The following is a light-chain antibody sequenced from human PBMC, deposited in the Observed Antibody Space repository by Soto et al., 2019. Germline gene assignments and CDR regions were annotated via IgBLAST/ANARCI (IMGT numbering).Light chain of an antibody. J-gene: IGKJ1*01. Sequence: EIVLTQSPCTLSWSPGERATLSCRASQSVSSSYLAWYQQKPGQAPRLLIYGASSRATGIPDRFSGSGSGTDFTLTISRLEPEDFAVYYCQQYGSSQTFGQGTKVDIK. V-gene: IGKV3-20*01. CDR1: QSVSSSY. CDR3: QQYGSSQT. CDR2: GAS.